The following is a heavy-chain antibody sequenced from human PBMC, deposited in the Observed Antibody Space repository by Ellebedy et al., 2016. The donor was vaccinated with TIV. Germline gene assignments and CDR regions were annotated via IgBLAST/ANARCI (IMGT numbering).Heavy chain of an antibody. J-gene: IGHJ4*02. CDR3: ATDEGVY. Sequence: GESLKISCAASGFTFSSYSMNWVRQAPGKGLEWVSYIGSISSIVYYADSVKGRFTISRDNAKNSLYLQMNSLRAEDTAVYYCATDEGVYWGQGTLVTVSS. D-gene: IGHD3-16*01. CDR1: GFTFSSYS. CDR2: IGSISSIV. V-gene: IGHV3-48*04.